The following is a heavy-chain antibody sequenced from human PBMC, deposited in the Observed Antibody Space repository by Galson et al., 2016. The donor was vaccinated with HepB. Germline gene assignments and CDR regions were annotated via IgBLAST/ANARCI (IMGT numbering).Heavy chain of an antibody. V-gene: IGHV1-69*13. Sequence: SVKVSCKASGGTFSSYAFSWVRQAPGQGLEWMGYIIPIFDTAIYAQKFQGRVTITADESTSTAYMELSSLSYEDTAVFYCARERQHLALGAFDIWGQGTMVTVSS. CDR2: IIPIFDTA. D-gene: IGHD6-13*01. J-gene: IGHJ3*02. CDR3: ARERQHLALGAFDI. CDR1: GGTFSSYA.